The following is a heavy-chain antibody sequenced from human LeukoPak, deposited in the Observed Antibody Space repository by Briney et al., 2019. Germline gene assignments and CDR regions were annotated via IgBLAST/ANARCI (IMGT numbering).Heavy chain of an antibody. J-gene: IGHJ5*02. D-gene: IGHD4-11*01. Sequence: SETLSLTCTVSGASLYSGDYYWGWIRLPPGKGLEWIGYIYSTGSTYYNPSLKSRITLSVDTSKNQFSLKLSSVTAADTAVYYCARCILQDVPWFDPWGQGTLVTVSS. CDR1: GASLYSGDYY. CDR2: IYSTGST. V-gene: IGHV4-30-4*01. CDR3: ARCILQDVPWFDP.